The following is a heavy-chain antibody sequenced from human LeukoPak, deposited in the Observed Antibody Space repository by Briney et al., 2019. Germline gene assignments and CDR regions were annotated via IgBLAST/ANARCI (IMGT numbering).Heavy chain of an antibody. J-gene: IGHJ6*03. V-gene: IGHV3-11*04. CDR1: GFTFSDYY. CDR3: ARDHPDSSGYWDYYYMDV. D-gene: IGHD3-22*01. Sequence: MSGGSLRLSCAASGFTFSDYYLSWIRQAPGKGLEWVSYISGNDPTIYYADSVKGRFTISRDNAKNSLYLQMNSLRAEDTAVYYCARDHPDSSGYWDYYYMDVWGKGTTVTVSS. CDR2: ISGNDPTI.